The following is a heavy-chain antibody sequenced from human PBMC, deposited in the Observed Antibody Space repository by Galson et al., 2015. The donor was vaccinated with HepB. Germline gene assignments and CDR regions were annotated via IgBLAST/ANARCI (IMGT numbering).Heavy chain of an antibody. CDR2: IYYSGST. V-gene: IGHV4-59*01. D-gene: IGHD3-16*02. Sequence: SETLSLTCTVSGGSISSYYWSWIRQPPGKGLEWIGYIYYSGSTNYNPSLKSRVTISVDTSKNQFSLKLSSVTAADTAVYYCARDRVYYDYVWGSYRTDAFDIWGQGTMVTVSS. CDR1: GGSISSYY. CDR3: ARDRVYYDYVWGSYRTDAFDI. J-gene: IGHJ3*02.